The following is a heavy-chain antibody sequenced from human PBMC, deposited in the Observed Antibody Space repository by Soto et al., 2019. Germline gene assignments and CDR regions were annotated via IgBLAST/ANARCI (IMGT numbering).Heavy chain of an antibody. J-gene: IGHJ5*02. CDR3: ARGGIAVAGPRGCWFDP. CDR1: GFTFSSYA. CDR2: ISGSGGST. Sequence: EVQLLESGGGLVQPGGSLRLSCAASGFTFSSYAMSWVRQAPGKGLEWVSAISGSGGSTYYADSVKGRFTISRDNSKNSLYLQMNSLRAEDTAVYYCARGGIAVAGPRGCWFDPWGQGTLVTVSS. V-gene: IGHV3-23*01. D-gene: IGHD6-19*01.